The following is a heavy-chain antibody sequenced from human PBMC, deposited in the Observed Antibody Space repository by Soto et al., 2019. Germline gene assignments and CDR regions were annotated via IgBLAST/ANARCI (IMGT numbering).Heavy chain of an antibody. D-gene: IGHD6-19*01. J-gene: IGHJ6*03. CDR3: ARRAGGRQLVPSIAVAGTYYYYYMDV. V-gene: IGHV4-39*01. CDR2: IYYSGST. Sequence: SETLSLTCTVSGGSISSSSYYWGWIRQPPGKGLEWIGSIYYSGSTYYNPSLKSRVTISVNTSKNKFSLTLSSVTAADTAVYYCARRAGGRQLVPSIAVAGTYYYYYMDVWGKGTTVTVSS. CDR1: GGSISSSSYY.